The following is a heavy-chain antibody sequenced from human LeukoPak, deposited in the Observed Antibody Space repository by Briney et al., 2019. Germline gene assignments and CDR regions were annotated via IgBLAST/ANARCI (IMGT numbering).Heavy chain of an antibody. Sequence: SETLSLTCAVYGGSFSDYFWSWIRQPPGKGLEWIGEINHSGSTNYNPSLKSRVTISVDTSKNQFSLKLSSVTAADTAVYYCARGSTYYYGSGSYYYNYWGQGTLVTVSS. CDR1: GGSFSDYF. CDR3: ARGSTYYYGSGSYYYNY. CDR2: INHSGST. D-gene: IGHD3-10*01. V-gene: IGHV4-34*01. J-gene: IGHJ4*02.